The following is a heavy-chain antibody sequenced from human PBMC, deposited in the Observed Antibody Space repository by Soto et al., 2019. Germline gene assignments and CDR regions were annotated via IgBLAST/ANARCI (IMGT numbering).Heavy chain of an antibody. CDR1: GGSICSYY. CDR2: IYYSGST. D-gene: IGHD3-10*01. Sequence: SETLSLTCTVSGGSICSYYWSWIRQPPGKGLEWIGYIYYSGSTNYNPSLKSRVTISVDTSKNQFSLKLSSVTAADTAVYYCAREFTVTMVRGVTSNWFDPWGQGTLVTVSS. J-gene: IGHJ5*02. V-gene: IGHV4-59*01. CDR3: AREFTVTMVRGVTSNWFDP.